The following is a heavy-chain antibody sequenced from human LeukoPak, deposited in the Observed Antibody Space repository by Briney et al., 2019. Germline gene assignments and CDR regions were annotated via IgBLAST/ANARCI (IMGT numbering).Heavy chain of an antibody. Sequence: GGSLRLSCAASGFTFSSYAMSWVRQAPGKGLEWVSVIYSGGSTYYADSVKGRFTISRDNSKNTLYLQMNSLRAEDTAVYYCAREQYCGGDCYSPFYWGQGTLVTVSS. CDR3: AREQYCGGDCYSPFY. D-gene: IGHD2-21*02. J-gene: IGHJ4*02. V-gene: IGHV3-66*01. CDR1: GFTFSSYA. CDR2: IYSGGST.